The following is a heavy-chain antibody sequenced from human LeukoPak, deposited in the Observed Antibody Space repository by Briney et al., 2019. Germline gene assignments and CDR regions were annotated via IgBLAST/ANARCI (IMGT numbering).Heavy chain of an antibody. CDR1: GYTFTGYY. V-gene: IGHV1-2*02. CDR3: ARRGFPLRRGYGYGFLDY. D-gene: IGHD5-18*01. Sequence: ASVKVSCKASGYTFTGYYMHWVRQAPGQGLGWMGWINPNSGGANYAQKFQGRVTMTRDTSLSTAYMELSRLRSDDTAVYYCARRGFPLRRGYGYGFLDYWGQGTLVTVSS. J-gene: IGHJ4*02. CDR2: INPNSGGA.